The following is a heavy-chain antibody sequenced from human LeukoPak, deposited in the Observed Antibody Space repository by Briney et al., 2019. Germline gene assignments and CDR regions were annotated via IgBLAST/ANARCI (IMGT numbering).Heavy chain of an antibody. CDR1: GFSFSDYY. D-gene: IGHD1-26*01. CDR3: AKDVGKWESLHFFDY. V-gene: IGHV3-11*01. CDR2: ISSSGRTI. J-gene: IGHJ4*02. Sequence: GGSLRLSCAASGFSFSDYYMSWFRQAPGKGLEWISYISSSGRTIHYAESVKGRLTISRDNAKNSLYLQIGSLRVEDTAVYYCAKDVGKWESLHFFDYWGQGTLVTVSS.